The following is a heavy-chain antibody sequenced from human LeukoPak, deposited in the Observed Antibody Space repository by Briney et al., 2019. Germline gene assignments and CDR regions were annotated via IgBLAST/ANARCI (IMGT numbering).Heavy chain of an antibody. J-gene: IGHJ4*02. CDR1: GYTFTGYY. Sequence: ASVKVSCKASGYTFTGYYMHWVRQAPGQGLEWMGWINPNSGGTNYAQKFQGRVTMTRDTSISTAYMELSRLRSDDTAVYYCAREEQHDSSGYYDGAVDHWGQGTLVTVSS. CDR3: AREEQHDSSGYYDGAVDH. CDR2: INPNSGGT. D-gene: IGHD3-22*01. V-gene: IGHV1-2*02.